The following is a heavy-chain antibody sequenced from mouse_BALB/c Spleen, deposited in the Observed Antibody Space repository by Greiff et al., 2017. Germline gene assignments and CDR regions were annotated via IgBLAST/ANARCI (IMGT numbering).Heavy chain of an antibody. CDR1: GFTFSSYA. V-gene: IGHV5-9-3*01. J-gene: IGHJ3*01. D-gene: IGHD1-1*01. CDR3: ARRGTVRFAY. Sequence: EVKLVESGGGLVKPGGSLKLSCAASGFTFSSYAMSWVRQTPEKRLEWVATISSGGSYTYYPDSVKGRFTISRDNAKNTLYLQMSRLRSEETAMYYCARRGTVRFAYWGQGTLVTVSA. CDR2: ISSGGSYT.